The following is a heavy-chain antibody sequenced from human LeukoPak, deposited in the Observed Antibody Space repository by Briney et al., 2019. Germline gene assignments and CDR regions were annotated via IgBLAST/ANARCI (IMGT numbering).Heavy chain of an antibody. CDR2: ISYDGSNK. D-gene: IGHD3-10*01. CDR3: ARISGILLGDLFVLTDGMDV. CDR1: GFTFSSYA. Sequence: GGSLRLSCAASGFTFSSYAMHWVRQAPGKGLEGVAVISYDGSNKYYAASVKGRFTSSRYNSKNTLYLQMNSLRAEDTAVYYCARISGILLGDLFVLTDGMDVWGQGTTVTVSS. V-gene: IGHV3-30-3*01. J-gene: IGHJ6*02.